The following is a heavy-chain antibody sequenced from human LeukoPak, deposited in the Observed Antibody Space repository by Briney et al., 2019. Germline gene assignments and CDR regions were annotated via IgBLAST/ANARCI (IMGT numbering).Heavy chain of an antibody. CDR2: ISSSGSTI. V-gene: IGHV3-48*04. CDR3: ARRGSGSTLDY. J-gene: IGHJ4*02. D-gene: IGHD3-10*01. Sequence: GGSLRLSCAASGFTFSSYSMNWVRQAPGKGLEWVSYISSSGSTIYYADSVKGRFTISRDNAKNSLYLQMNSLRAEDTAVYYCARRGSGSTLDYWGQGTLVTVSS. CDR1: GFTFSSYS.